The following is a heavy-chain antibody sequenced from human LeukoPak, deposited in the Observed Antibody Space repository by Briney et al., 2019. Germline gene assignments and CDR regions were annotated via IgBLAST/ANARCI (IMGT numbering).Heavy chain of an antibody. CDR3: ARATPDYDFWSGYLNYFDY. V-gene: IGHV1-18*04. Sequence: GASVKVSCKASGYTFTSYYMHWVRQAPGQGLEWMGWISAYNGNTNYAQKLQGRVTMTTDTSTSTAYMELRSLRSDDTAVYYCARATPDYDFWSGYLNYFDYWGQGTLVTVSS. CDR2: ISAYNGNT. CDR1: GYTFTSYY. D-gene: IGHD3-3*01. J-gene: IGHJ4*02.